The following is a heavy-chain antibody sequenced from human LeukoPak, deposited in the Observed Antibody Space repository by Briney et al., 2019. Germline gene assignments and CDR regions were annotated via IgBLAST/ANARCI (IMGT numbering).Heavy chain of an antibody. V-gene: IGHV3-48*04. CDR1: GFTFSSYS. Sequence: GGSLRLSCAASGFTFSSYSMNWVRQAPGKGLEWLSYISDSSNATHYADSVKGRFTISRDNAKNSLFLQMNSLGAEDTAVYYCARDRGSSYFDYWGQGTLVTVSS. J-gene: IGHJ4*02. D-gene: IGHD1-26*01. CDR3: ARDRGSSYFDY. CDR2: ISDSSNAT.